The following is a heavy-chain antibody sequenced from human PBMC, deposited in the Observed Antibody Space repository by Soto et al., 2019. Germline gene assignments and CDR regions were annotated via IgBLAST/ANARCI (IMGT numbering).Heavy chain of an antibody. Sequence: EVQLLESGGGLVQPGGSLRLSCAASGFTFSSYAMSWVRQAPGKGLEWVSTISGSGGSTYYADSVKGRFTISRDNSKNTLYLQMNSLRAEDTAVSYCAKDRMVVYYYGMDVWGQGTTVTVSS. V-gene: IGHV3-23*01. J-gene: IGHJ6*02. CDR2: ISGSGGST. CDR3: AKDRMVVYYYGMDV. CDR1: GFTFSSYA. D-gene: IGHD2-15*01.